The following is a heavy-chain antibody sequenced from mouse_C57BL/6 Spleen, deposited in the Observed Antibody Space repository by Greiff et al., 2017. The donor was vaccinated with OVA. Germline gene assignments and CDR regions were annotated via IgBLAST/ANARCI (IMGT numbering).Heavy chain of an antibody. J-gene: IGHJ4*01. D-gene: IGHD1-1*01. V-gene: IGHV1-53*01. CDR3: AGVGYYSSSPYSAMDY. CDR2: INPSNGGT. Sequence: VQLQQPGTELVKPGASVKLSCKASGYTFTSYWMHWVKQRPGQGLEWIGNINPSNGGTNYNEKFKSKATLTVDTSSSTAYLQLSSLTSEDSAVYYCAGVGYYSSSPYSAMDYWGQGTSVTVSS. CDR1: GYTFTSYW.